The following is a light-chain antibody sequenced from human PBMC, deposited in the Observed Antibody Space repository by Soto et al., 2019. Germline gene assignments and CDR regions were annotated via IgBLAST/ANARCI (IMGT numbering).Light chain of an antibody. CDR1: SSDVGGYNY. CDR2: ANN. J-gene: IGLJ3*02. Sequence: QSVLTQPPSASGSPGQSVAISCTGTSSDVGGYNYVSWYQQHPGKAPKLLIYANNQRPSGVPDRFSGSKSGTSASLAISGLQSEDEADYYCAAWDDSLNGWVFGGGTQLTVL. CDR3: AAWDDSLNGWV. V-gene: IGLV2-8*01.